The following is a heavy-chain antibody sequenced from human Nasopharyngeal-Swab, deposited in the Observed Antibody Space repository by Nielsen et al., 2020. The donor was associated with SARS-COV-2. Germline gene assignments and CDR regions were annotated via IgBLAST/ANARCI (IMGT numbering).Heavy chain of an antibody. CDR3: AREGVGYYDSSGYYL. J-gene: IGHJ4*02. CDR1: GFTFSSYW. CDR2: INSDGSST. Sequence: GGSLRLSCAASGFTFSSYWMHWVRQAPGKGLVWVSRINSDGSSTSYADSVKGRFTTSRDNAKNTLYLQMNSLRAEDTAVYYCAREGVGYYDSSGYYLWGQGTLVTVSS. V-gene: IGHV3-74*01. D-gene: IGHD3-22*01.